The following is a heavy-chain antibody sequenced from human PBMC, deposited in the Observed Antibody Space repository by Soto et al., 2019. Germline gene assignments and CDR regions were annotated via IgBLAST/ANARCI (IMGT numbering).Heavy chain of an antibody. CDR3: AKTYSGSYYSAKNGQPIDY. CDR2: ISYDGSNK. J-gene: IGHJ4*02. CDR1: GFTFSSYG. D-gene: IGHD1-26*01. Sequence: QVQLVESGGGVVQPGRSLRLSCAASGFTFSSYGMHWVRQAPGKGLEWVAVISYDGSNKYYADSVKGRFTISRDNSKNALYLQMNSLRAEDTAVYYCAKTYSGSYYSAKNGQPIDYWGQGTLVTVSS. V-gene: IGHV3-30*18.